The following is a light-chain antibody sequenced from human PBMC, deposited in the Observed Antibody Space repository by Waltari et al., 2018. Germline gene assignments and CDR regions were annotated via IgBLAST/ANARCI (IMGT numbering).Light chain of an antibody. CDR2: DAS. V-gene: IGKV1-33*01. CDR1: QHISNY. CDR3: QQFDAFPYT. Sequence: MTQSTTSLSASIGDRVTITCQASQHISNYLNWYQRKPGKAPKLLIYDASDLEPGVPLRFSGTGYGASFTLTISSLQPEDVATYYCQQFDAFPYTFGQGTNLQIK. J-gene: IGKJ2*01.